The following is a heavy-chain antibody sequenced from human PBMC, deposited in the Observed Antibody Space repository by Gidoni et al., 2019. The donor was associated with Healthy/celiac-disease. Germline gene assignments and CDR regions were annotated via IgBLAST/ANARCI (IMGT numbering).Heavy chain of an antibody. D-gene: IGHD2-2*02. Sequence: EVQLLESGGGLVQPGGSLRLSCAASGFAFSRSAISWVRQAPGQGLEWVSAISGSGGSTYYADSVKGRFTISRDNSKNTLYLQMNSLRAEDTAVYYCAKQGYCSSTSCYRWGRFDYWGQGTLVTVSS. CDR2: ISGSGGST. CDR1: GFAFSRSA. CDR3: AKQGYCSSTSCYRWGRFDY. J-gene: IGHJ4*02. V-gene: IGHV3-23*01.